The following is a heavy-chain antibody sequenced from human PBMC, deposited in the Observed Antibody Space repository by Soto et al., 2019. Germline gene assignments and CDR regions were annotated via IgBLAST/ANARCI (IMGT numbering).Heavy chain of an antibody. Sequence: GESLKISCKGSGYSFTSYWIGWVRQMPGKGLEWMGIIYPGDSDTRYSPSFQGQVTISADKSISTAYLQWSSLKASDTAMYYCARQARKGSSGWYYFDYWGQGTLVTVSS. V-gene: IGHV5-51*01. CDR2: IYPGDSDT. J-gene: IGHJ4*02. CDR1: GYSFTSYW. D-gene: IGHD6-19*01. CDR3: ARQARKGSSGWYYFDY.